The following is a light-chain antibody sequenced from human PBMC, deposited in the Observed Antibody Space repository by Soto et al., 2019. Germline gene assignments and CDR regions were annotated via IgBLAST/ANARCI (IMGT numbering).Light chain of an antibody. CDR1: SSDVGGYNY. Sequence: QSALTQPASVSGSPGQSITISCTGTSSDVGGYNYVSWYQHYPGKAPQLIIYEVSNRPSGVSYRFSGSKSGNTASLTISGLQAEDEADYYCTSYTTTGTLGVFGGGTKLTVL. V-gene: IGLV2-14*01. J-gene: IGLJ2*01. CDR2: EVS. CDR3: TSYTTTGTLGV.